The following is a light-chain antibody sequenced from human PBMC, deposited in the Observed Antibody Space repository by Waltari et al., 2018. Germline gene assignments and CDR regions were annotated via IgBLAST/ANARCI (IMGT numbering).Light chain of an antibody. V-gene: IGKV3-11*01. CDR1: QSVGVN. CDR3: QQRRTWPSIT. Sequence: EIVLTQSPATLSFSPGQRGTLSCRASQSVGVNLAWYQQKPGQAPRLLIYDASNRATGIPARFSGSGSGTDFTLTITGLEPEDFAVYYCQQRRTWPSITFGQGTRLEI. J-gene: IGKJ5*01. CDR2: DAS.